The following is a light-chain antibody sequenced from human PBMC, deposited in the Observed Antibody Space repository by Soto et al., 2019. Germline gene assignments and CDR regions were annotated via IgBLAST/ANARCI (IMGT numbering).Light chain of an antibody. CDR1: QSVGSK. V-gene: IGKV3D-15*01. CDR2: DAS. Sequence: IEMTQTPATLSVSPGERATLSCRASQSVGSKLAWYHHTPGQAPRLLIYDASTRAPGIPARFSGSGSGTEFTLTISSLQSEDCAVFFCQEYNNWRWTFGQGTTLETK. CDR3: QEYNNWRWT. J-gene: IGKJ1*01.